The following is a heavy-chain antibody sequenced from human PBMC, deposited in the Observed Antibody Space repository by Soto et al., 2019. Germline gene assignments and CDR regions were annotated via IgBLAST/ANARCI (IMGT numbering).Heavy chain of an antibody. CDR1: GFTFSSYG. D-gene: IGHD2-15*01. J-gene: IGHJ4*02. CDR2: IWYDGSNK. Sequence: GGSLRLSCAASGFTFSSYGMHWVRQAPGKGLEWVAVIWYDGSNKYYADSVRGRFTISRDNSKNTLYLQMNSLRAEDTAVYYCARDGYCSGGSCYSVPVFDYWGQGTLVTVSS. V-gene: IGHV3-33*01. CDR3: ARDGYCSGGSCYSVPVFDY.